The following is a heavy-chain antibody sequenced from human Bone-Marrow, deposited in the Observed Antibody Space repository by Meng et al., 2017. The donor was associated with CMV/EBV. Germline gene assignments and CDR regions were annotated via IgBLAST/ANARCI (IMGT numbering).Heavy chain of an antibody. CDR3: ARQWADGDAYYYGMDV. V-gene: IGHV4-39*01. J-gene: IGHJ6*02. Sequence: SETLSSTCPVPGGSIRRGGYYWCWIRQPPGKGLEWIGSIYYSGSTYYNPSLKSRVTISVDTSKNQFSLKLSSVTAADTAVYFRARQWADGDAYYYGMDVWGQGTTVTVSS. D-gene: IGHD5-24*01. CDR2: IYYSGST. CDR1: GGSIRRGGYY.